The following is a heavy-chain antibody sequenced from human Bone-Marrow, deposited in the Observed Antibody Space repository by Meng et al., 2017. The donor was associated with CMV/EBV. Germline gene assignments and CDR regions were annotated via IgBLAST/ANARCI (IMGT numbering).Heavy chain of an antibody. V-gene: IGHV1-69*05. CDR2: IIPIFGTA. J-gene: IGHJ4*02. Sequence: SVKVSCKASGGTFSSYAISWVRQAPGQGLEWMGGIIPIFGTANYAQKFQGRVTITTDESTSTAYMELSSLRSEDTAVYYCARGDSYYYDSSGYYPFDSLFQLPLFPFSS. D-gene: IGHD3-22*01. CDR3: ARGDSYYYDSSGYYPFDS. CDR1: GGTFSSYA.